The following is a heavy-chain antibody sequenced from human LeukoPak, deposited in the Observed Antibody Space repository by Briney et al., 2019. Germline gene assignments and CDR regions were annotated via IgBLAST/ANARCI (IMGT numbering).Heavy chain of an antibody. CDR1: GYTFTSYG. CDR2: ISAYGGNT. CDR3: ARGADTGSYGSLVYFDY. Sequence: ASVTLSCKASGYTFTSYGISWVRQAPGQGREWMGLISAYGGNTNFAQTLQGRVTMTTDTSTSTAYLELSSLRCDDTAVYFCARGADTGSYGSLVYFDYWGQGTLVTVSS. V-gene: IGHV1-18*01. J-gene: IGHJ4*02. D-gene: IGHD3-16*01.